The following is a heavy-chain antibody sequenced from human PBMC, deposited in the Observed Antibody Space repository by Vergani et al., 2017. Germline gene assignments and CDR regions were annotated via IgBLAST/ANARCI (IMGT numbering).Heavy chain of an antibody. Sequence: QVQLVQSGAEVKKPGASVKVSCKASGYTFTGYYMHWVRQAPGQGLEWMGWINPNSGGTNYAQKFQGRVTMTRDTSISTAYMELSRLRSDDTAVYYCARDFVGYCSSTSCYTDITQYYYGMDVWGQGTTVTVSS. V-gene: IGHV1-2*02. CDR2: INPNSGGT. D-gene: IGHD2-2*02. CDR3: ARDFVGYCSSTSCYTDITQYYYGMDV. CDR1: GYTFTGYY. J-gene: IGHJ6*02.